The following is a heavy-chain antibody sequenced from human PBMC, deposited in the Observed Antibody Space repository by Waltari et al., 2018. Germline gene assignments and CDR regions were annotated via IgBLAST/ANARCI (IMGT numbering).Heavy chain of an antibody. D-gene: IGHD2-15*01. Sequence: QVQLVQSGAEVQKPGASVKVSCKVSGYTLPALSMHWVRQAPGKGLEWMGCCDPEDGETIYAQKFQGRVTMTEDTSTDTAYMELSSLRSEDTAVYYCATGGYFSYSAFDYWGQGTLVTVSS. CDR1: GYTLPALS. V-gene: IGHV1-24*01. CDR3: ATGGYFSYSAFDY. J-gene: IGHJ4*02. CDR2: CDPEDGET.